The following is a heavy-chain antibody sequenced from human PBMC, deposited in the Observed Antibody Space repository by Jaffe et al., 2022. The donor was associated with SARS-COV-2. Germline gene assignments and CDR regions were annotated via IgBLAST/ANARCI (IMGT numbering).Heavy chain of an antibody. CDR1: GFSLSANGVG. Sequence: QITLKESGPTLVKPTQTLTLTCTFSGFSLSANGVGVGWIRQPPGKALEWLALIYWDDDKRYSPSLKSRLTITKDTSKNQVVLTMTNMDPVDTATYYCAHRLIRGYCSGGSCYYFDYWGQGTLVTVSS. CDR2: IYWDDDK. D-gene: IGHD2-15*01. J-gene: IGHJ4*02. CDR3: AHRLIRGYCSGGSCYYFDY. V-gene: IGHV2-5*02.